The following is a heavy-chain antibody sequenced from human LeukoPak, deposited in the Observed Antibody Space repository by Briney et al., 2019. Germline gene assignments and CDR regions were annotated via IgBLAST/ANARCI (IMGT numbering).Heavy chain of an antibody. CDR3: AREIDSYSSSLPLYWYFDL. Sequence: SQTLSLTCAISGDSVSSNSAAWNWIRQSPSRGLEWLGRTYYRSKWYNDYAVSVKSRITINPDTSKNQFSLQLNSVTPEDTAVYYCAREIDSYSSSLPLYWYFDLWGRGTLVTVSS. J-gene: IGHJ2*01. V-gene: IGHV6-1*01. CDR2: TYYRSKWYN. CDR1: GDSVSSNSAA. D-gene: IGHD6-13*01.